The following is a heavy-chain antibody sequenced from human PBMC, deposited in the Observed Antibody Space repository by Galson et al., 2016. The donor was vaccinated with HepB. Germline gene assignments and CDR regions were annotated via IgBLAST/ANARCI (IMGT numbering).Heavy chain of an antibody. CDR3: ARDVCGGDCYYDYYGMDV. J-gene: IGHJ6*02. V-gene: IGHV3-30-3*01. Sequence: SLRLSCAASEFTFSSYALHWVRQAPGKGLEWVTVISYDGSNKYYADSVKGRFTTSRDNSKNTLYLQMNSLRAEDTAVYYCARDVCGGDCYYDYYGMDVWGQGTTVTVSS. CDR1: EFTFSSYA. CDR2: ISYDGSNK. D-gene: IGHD2-21*02.